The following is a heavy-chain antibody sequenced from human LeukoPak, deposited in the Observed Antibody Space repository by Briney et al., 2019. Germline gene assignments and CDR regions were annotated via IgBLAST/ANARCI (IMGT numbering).Heavy chain of an antibody. Sequence: SVKVSCKASGGTFSSYAISWVRQAPGQGLEWMGRIIPILGIANYAQKFQGRVTITADKSTSTAYMELSSLRSEDAAVYYCARFRLGGSSSGGGTRFFDYWGQGTLVTVSS. V-gene: IGHV1-69*04. D-gene: IGHD6-13*01. CDR1: GGTFSSYA. J-gene: IGHJ4*02. CDR3: ARFRLGGSSSGGGTRFFDY. CDR2: IIPILGIA.